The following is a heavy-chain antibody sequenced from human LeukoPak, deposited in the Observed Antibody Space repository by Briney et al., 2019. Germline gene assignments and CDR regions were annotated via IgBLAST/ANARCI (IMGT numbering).Heavy chain of an antibody. CDR3: ATGTSSTTNWNWFDP. J-gene: IGHJ5*02. Sequence: ASVKVSCKASGYTFTGYYLHWVRQAPGQGLEWIGRINPKSGDTNYAQKFQGRVTMTRDTSINTAYMELTSLRSDDTAVYYCATGTSSTTNWNWFDPWGQGTLVIVSS. CDR1: GYTFTGYY. CDR2: INPKSGDT. D-gene: IGHD2-2*01. V-gene: IGHV1-2*06.